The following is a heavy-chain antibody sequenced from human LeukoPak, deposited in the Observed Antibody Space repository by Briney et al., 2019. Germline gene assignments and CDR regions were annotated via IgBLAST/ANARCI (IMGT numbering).Heavy chain of an antibody. CDR2: INPSGGST. Sequence: GASVKVSCKASGYTFTSYYMHWVRQAPGQGLEWMGIINPSGGSTSYAQKFQGRVSMTEDTSTDTAYMELSSLRSEDTAVYYCAATPTIAAAGIIGIDYWGQGTLVTVSS. V-gene: IGHV1-46*01. CDR1: GYTFTSYY. D-gene: IGHD6-13*01. J-gene: IGHJ4*02. CDR3: AATPTIAAAGIIGIDY.